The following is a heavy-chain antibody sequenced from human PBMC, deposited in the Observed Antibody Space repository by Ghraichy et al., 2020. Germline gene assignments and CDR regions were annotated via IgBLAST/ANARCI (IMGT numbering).Heavy chain of an antibody. D-gene: IGHD1-26*01. CDR3: ARDHQWAFDI. CDR2: IRNDAI. Sequence: GGSRRLSCAAFGFTFSDYSMNWVRQAPGKGLEWVSYIRNDAIFYADSVKGRFTISRDNDRNSVFLQMNSLRDEDAAVYYCARDHQWAFDIWGQGTKVTVSS. J-gene: IGHJ3*02. CDR1: GFTFSDYS. V-gene: IGHV3-48*02.